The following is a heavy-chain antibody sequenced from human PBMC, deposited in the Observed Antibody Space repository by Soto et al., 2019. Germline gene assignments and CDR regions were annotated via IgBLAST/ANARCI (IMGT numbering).Heavy chain of an antibody. D-gene: IGHD3-22*01. Sequence: ASVKVSCKASGYTFVNYGISWGRQATGQGLEYMGWISAYNGNTNYAQKLQGRVTMTTDASTSTAYMELRSLRSDDPAMYYCARDRYFDSTGNFDYWGQGTLVTASS. CDR3: ARDRYFDSTGNFDY. V-gene: IGHV1-18*01. CDR1: GYTFVNYG. J-gene: IGHJ4*02. CDR2: ISAYNGNT.